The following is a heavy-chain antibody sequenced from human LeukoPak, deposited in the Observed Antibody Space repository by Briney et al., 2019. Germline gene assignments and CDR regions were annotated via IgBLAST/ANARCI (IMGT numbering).Heavy chain of an antibody. CDR2: IVVGGGNT. CDR1: GFTFASSA. J-gene: IGHJ4*02. V-gene: IGHV1-58*01. CDR3: AAGLGESSGYYYVFGLS. D-gene: IGHD3-22*01. Sequence: SVNVSCKASGFTFASSAVQWERQARGQRLEWIGWIVVGGGNTNYAQKFQERVTITRDMSTSTAYMELSSLRSEDTAVYYCAAGLGESSGYYYVFGLSWGQGTLVTVSS.